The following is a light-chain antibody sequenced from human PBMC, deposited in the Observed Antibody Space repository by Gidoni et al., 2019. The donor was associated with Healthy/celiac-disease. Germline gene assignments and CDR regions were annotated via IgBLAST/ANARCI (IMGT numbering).Light chain of an antibody. J-gene: IGKJ2*01. V-gene: IGKV3-15*01. Sequence: EIVMTQSPATLSVSPGERATPSCRASQSVSSNLAWYQQKPGQAPRLLIYGASTRATGIPARFSGSGSGTEFTLTISSLQSEDCAVYYCQQYNNWPAYTFGQGTKLEIK. CDR1: QSVSSN. CDR2: GAS. CDR3: QQYNNWPAYT.